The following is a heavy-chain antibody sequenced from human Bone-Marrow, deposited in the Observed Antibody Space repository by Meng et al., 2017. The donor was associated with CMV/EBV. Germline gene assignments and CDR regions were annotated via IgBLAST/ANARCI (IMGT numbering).Heavy chain of an antibody. CDR1: GFTCSHYG. V-gene: IGHV3-23*03. J-gene: IGHJ4*02. CDR3: ARDFAPDY. CDR2: INSDGSSR. Sequence: LRLSCVASGFTCSHYGMSWVRQAPGKGLEWVSVINSDGSSRYYADSVKGRFAISRDNSKNTLFLEMNSLSAEDTAVYYCARDFAPDYWGQGALVTVSS. D-gene: IGHD3-3*01.